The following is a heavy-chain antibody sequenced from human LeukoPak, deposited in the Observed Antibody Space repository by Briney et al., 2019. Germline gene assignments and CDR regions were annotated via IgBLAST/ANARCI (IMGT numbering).Heavy chain of an antibody. CDR1: DGLIDGYY. J-gene: IGHJ5*02. D-gene: IGHD6-13*01. CDR3: ARLPFAAAEECDP. V-gene: IGHV4-59*08. CDR2: IYYSGNT. Sequence: PSETLSLTCTVFDGLIDGYYQSWIRQPPGKGLEWIGYIYYSGNTNYNPSLKSRVSISVDTSKNQFSLNLSSVTAADTAVYYCARLPFAAAEECDPWGQGTLVTVSS.